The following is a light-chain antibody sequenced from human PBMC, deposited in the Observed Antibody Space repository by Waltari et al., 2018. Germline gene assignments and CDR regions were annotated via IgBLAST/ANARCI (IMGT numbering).Light chain of an antibody. CDR3: HSRDASGVAGS. CDR1: SLRSYY. Sequence: SSEPTQDPAVSVAMGQPVRITCQGDSLRSYYASWYQQRPGQAPILVIYDKNNRPSGVPDRFSGSSSHNTGSLTITGAQAEDEASYYCHSRDASGVAGSFGGGTKLTVL. CDR2: DKN. J-gene: IGLJ2*01. V-gene: IGLV3-19*01.